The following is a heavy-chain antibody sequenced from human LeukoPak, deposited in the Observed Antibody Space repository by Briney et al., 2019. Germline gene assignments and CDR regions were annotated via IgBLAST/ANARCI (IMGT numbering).Heavy chain of an antibody. V-gene: IGHV3-30*02. D-gene: IGHD2-2*01. CDR3: AKDRYCSSTSCFPYYYGMDV. CDR2: IWYDGSNK. Sequence: GGSLRLSCAASGFTFSSYGMHWVRQAPGKGLEWVAVIWYDGSNKYYADSVKGRFTISRDDSKNTLYLQMNSLRAEDTAVYYCAKDRYCSSTSCFPYYYGMDVWGQGTTVTVSS. CDR1: GFTFSSYG. J-gene: IGHJ6*02.